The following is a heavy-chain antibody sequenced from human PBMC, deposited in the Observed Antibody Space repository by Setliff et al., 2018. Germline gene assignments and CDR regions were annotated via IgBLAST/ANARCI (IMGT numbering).Heavy chain of an antibody. J-gene: IGHJ4*02. Sequence: LSLTCAVSGYSISNGFYWGWIRQSPVKGLEWIGSLFDGGSAYYSPSLKSRASISLDASKNQFALKLTSATAADTAVYFCARDNPIVGATDYWGQGILVTV. CDR2: LFDGGSA. D-gene: IGHD1-26*01. V-gene: IGHV4-38-2*02. CDR3: ARDNPIVGATDY. CDR1: GYSISNGFY.